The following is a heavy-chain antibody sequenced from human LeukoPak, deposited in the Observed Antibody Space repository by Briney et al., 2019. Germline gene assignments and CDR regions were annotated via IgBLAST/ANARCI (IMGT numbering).Heavy chain of an antibody. CDR3: ASYYGDYGVDY. D-gene: IGHD4-17*01. V-gene: IGHV3-30*04. CDR2: ISYDGSNK. CDR1: GFTFSSYA. Sequence: GGSLRLSCAASGFTFSSYAMHWVRQAPGKGREGGAVISYDGSNKYYADSVKGRFTISRDNSKNTLYLQMNSLRAEDTAVYYCASYYGDYGVDYWGQGTLVTVSS. J-gene: IGHJ4*02.